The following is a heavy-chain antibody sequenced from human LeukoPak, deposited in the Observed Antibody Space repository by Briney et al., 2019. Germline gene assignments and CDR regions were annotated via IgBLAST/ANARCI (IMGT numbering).Heavy chain of an antibody. CDR3: ARHSGSGSLSRPFDP. CDR1: GASVTSGGFY. D-gene: IGHD3-10*01. V-gene: IGHV4-39*01. Sequence: SETLCLTCTVSGASVTSGGFYWGWLRQSPGKGLQWIATVYYTGSTYYNPSLKSRVTISIDTSKNQFSLNLRSLIAADTAVYYCARHSGSGSLSRPFDPWGRGTLVTVSS. J-gene: IGHJ5*02. CDR2: VYYTGST.